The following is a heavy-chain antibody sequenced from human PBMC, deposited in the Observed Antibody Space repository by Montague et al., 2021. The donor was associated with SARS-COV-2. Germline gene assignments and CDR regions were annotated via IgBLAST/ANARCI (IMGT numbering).Heavy chain of an antibody. CDR3: ARSLDPSGTYYLPY. CDR1: GSSNAGSD. D-gene: IGHD3-10*01. J-gene: IGHJ4*02. V-gene: IGHV4-59*01. Sequence: SETLSLTCSILGSSNAGSDRKCTRLNPRNDLEWNGDIRYSGNNTYSPSFKSRVTISIDTPKNQFSLKLSSVTAADTAVYYCARSLDPSGTYYLPYWGQGTLVTVSS. CDR2: IRYSGNN.